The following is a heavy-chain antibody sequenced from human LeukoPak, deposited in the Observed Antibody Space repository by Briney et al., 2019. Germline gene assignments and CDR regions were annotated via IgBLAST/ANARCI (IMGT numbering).Heavy chain of an antibody. V-gene: IGHV3-30*02. CDR1: GFTFSSYS. D-gene: IGHD2-2*01. CDR2: IRYDGSNK. Sequence: GGSLRLSCAASGFTFSSYSMHWVRQAPGKGLEWVAFIRYDGSNKYYADSVKGRFTISRDNSKNTLYLQMNSLRAEDTAVYYCAKNQLLRKYYFDYWGQGTLVTVSS. J-gene: IGHJ4*02. CDR3: AKNQLLRKYYFDY.